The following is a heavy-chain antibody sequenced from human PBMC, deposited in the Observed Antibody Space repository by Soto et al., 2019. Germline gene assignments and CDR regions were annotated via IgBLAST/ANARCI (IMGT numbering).Heavy chain of an antibody. J-gene: IGHJ5*02. CDR1: GYTFTGYY. CDR2: INPNSGGT. V-gene: IGHV1-2*02. CDR3: ARELRKEAYSYPVAWFDP. Sequence: ASVKVSCKASGYTFTGYYMHWVRQAPGQGLEWMGWINPNSGGTNYAQKFQGRVTMTRDTSISTAYMELSRLRSDDTAVYYCARELRKEAYSYPVAWFDPWGQGTLVTVSS. D-gene: IGHD5-18*01.